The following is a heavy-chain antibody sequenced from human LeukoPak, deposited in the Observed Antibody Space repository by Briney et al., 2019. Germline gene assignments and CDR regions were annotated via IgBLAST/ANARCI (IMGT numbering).Heavy chain of an antibody. CDR2: IKQDGSEK. Sequence: GGSLRLSCAASGFTFSSYWMSWVRQAPGKGLEWVANIKQDGSEKYYVDSVKGRFTISRDNAKNSLYLQMNSLRAEDTAVYYCARGQPLLWFGELLEGYYFDYWGQGTLVTVSS. CDR3: ARGQPLLWFGELLEGYYFDY. CDR1: GFTFSSYW. V-gene: IGHV3-7*01. J-gene: IGHJ4*02. D-gene: IGHD3-10*01.